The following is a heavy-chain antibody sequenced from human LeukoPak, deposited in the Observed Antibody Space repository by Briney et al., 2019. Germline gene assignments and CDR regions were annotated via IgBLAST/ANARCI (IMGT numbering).Heavy chain of an antibody. Sequence: GGSLRLSCAASGFTFSSYGMHWVRQAPGKGLEWVAVIWYDGSNKYYADSVKGRFTISRDNSKNTLYLQMNSLRAEDTAVYYCARDQDAIVVVPAALHPWGQGTLVTVFS. CDR1: GFTFSSYG. CDR2: IWYDGSNK. D-gene: IGHD2-2*01. J-gene: IGHJ5*02. V-gene: IGHV3-33*01. CDR3: ARDQDAIVVVPAALHP.